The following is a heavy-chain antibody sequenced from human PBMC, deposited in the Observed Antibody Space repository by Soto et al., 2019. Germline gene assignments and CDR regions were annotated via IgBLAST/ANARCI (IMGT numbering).Heavy chain of an antibody. V-gene: IGHV3-21*01. D-gene: IGHD2-2*03. J-gene: IGHJ4*02. CDR3: ARHFGYWLTSSCYS. Sequence: PGGSLRLSCAASGFTFSDYTFHWVRRAPGKGLEWVSSISTSSSYIYYADSVKGRFAISRDDARKSLDLQMNNLRAEDTAVYFCARHFGYWLTSSCYSWGPGTQVTVSS. CDR2: ISTSSSYI. CDR1: GFTFSDYT.